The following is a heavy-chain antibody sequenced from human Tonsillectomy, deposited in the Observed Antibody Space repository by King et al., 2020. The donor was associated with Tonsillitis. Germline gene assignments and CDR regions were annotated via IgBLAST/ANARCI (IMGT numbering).Heavy chain of an antibody. CDR2: ISWNSGSI. CDR3: AKDTGYQLSYYYGMDV. V-gene: IGHV3-9*01. D-gene: IGHD2-2*01. Sequence: GQLVQSGGGLVQPGRSLRLSCAASGFTFDDYAMHWVRQAPGKGLEWVSGISWNSGSIGYADSVKGRFTISRDNAKNSLYLQMNSLRAEDTALYYCAKDTGYQLSYYYGMDVWGQGTTVTVSS. J-gene: IGHJ6*02. CDR1: GFTFDDYA.